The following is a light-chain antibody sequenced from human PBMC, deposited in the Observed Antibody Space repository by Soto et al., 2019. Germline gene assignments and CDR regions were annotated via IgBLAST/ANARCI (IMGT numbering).Light chain of an antibody. CDR1: QGISSY. CDR2: SAS. CDR3: QQSYSTPLT. V-gene: IGKV1-27*01. Sequence: DIKLTQSPSYMSASVGARVTLTCRVSQGISSYLNWYRQKPGKVPKLLIYSASNLQSGVPSRFSGSGSGTDFTLTISSLQPEEVATYYCQQSYSTPLTVGGGTKVDIK. J-gene: IGKJ4*01.